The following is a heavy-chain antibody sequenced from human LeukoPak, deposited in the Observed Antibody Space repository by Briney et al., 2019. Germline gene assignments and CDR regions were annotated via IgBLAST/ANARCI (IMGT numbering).Heavy chain of an antibody. D-gene: IGHD2-2*01. CDR3: ARDNAPYCSSTSCYSASFDP. CDR2: IYTSGST. CDR1: GGSISSYY. J-gene: IGHJ5*02. V-gene: IGHV4-4*07. Sequence: SETLSLTCTASGGSISSYYWSWIRQPAGKGLEWIGRIYTSGSTNYNPSLKSRVTMSVGTSKNQFSLKLSSVTVADTAVYYCARDNAPYCSSTSCYSASFDPRGQGTLVTVSS.